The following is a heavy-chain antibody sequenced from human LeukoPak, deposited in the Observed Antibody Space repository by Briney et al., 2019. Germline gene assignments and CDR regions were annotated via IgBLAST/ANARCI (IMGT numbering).Heavy chain of an antibody. J-gene: IGHJ4*02. Sequence: SETLSLTCTVSGGSISSSTYYWGWIRQPPGKGLEWIGSIYYSGSTYYNQSLKSRVTISVDTSNNQFSLKLSSVTAADTAVYYCATLPSVTTRCDYWGQGTLVTVSS. D-gene: IGHD4-17*01. CDR3: ATLPSVTTRCDY. V-gene: IGHV4-39*07. CDR1: GGSISSSTYY. CDR2: IYYSGST.